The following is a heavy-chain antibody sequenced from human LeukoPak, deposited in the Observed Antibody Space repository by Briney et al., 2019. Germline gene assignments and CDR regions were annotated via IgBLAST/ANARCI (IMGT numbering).Heavy chain of an antibody. CDR3: ARGVAAAVTCDY. V-gene: IGHV1-2*02. CDR2: INPNSGGT. Sequence: GASVKVSCKASGYTFTGYYMHWVRQAPGQGLEWMGWINPNSGGTNYAQKFQGRVTMTRDTSISTAYMELSSLRSEDTAVYYCARGVAAAVTCDYWGQGTLVTVSS. D-gene: IGHD6-13*01. J-gene: IGHJ4*02. CDR1: GYTFTGYY.